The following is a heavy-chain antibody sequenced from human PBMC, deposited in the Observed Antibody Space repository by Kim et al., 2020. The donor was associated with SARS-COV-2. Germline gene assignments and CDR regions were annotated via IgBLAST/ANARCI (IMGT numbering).Heavy chain of an antibody. CDR3: ARDGVQLERRGAFDI. CDR2: IIPIFGTA. V-gene: IGHV1-69*13. J-gene: IGHJ3*02. CDR1: GGTFSSYA. Sequence: SVKVSCKASGGTFSSYAISWVRQAPGQGLEWMGGIIPIFGTANYAQKFQGRVTITADESTSTAYMELSSLRSEDTAVYYCARDGVQLERRGAFDIWGQGTMVTVSS. D-gene: IGHD1-1*01.